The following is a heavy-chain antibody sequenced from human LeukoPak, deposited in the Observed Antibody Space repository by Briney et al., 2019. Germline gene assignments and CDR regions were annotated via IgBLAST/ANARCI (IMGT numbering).Heavy chain of an antibody. V-gene: IGHV3-30-3*01. J-gene: IGHJ4*02. CDR3: ARDQAAAGTFDY. CDR1: GFTFSSYA. D-gene: IGHD6-13*01. Sequence: GGSLRLSCAASGFTFSSYAMHWVRQAPGKGLGWVAVISYDGSNKYYADSVKGRFTISRDNSKNTLYLQMNSLRAEDTAVYYCARDQAAAGTFDYWGQGTLVTVSS. CDR2: ISYDGSNK.